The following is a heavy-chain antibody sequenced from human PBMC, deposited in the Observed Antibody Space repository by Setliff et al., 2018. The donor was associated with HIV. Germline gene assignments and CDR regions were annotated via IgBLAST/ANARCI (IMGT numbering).Heavy chain of an antibody. CDR1: GGSMTGYF. D-gene: IGHD4-17*01. Sequence: PSETLSLTCTVSGGSMTGYFWNWIRQSPGKGLEWIGYIYYNGDTNYNPTLNSRGTISVDTSKNQFSLKLTSVTAADTAVYYCAREIYGGNSRPFDYWGPGTLVTAPQ. V-gene: IGHV4-59*01. J-gene: IGHJ4*02. CDR2: IYYNGDT. CDR3: AREIYGGNSRPFDY.